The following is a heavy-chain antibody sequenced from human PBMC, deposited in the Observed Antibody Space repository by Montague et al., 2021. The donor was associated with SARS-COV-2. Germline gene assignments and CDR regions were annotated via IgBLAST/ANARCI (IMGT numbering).Heavy chain of an antibody. V-gene: IGHV3-74*01. Sequence: SLRLSCAASGFTFSSHWMHWVRQLPGKGLLWVSRINTDGTITNYADSVKGRFTISRDNAKNSMYLQMNSLRVEDTAVYYCVRATLYMDVWGEGTTVAVSS. J-gene: IGHJ6*03. CDR2: INTDGTIT. CDR1: GFTFSSHW. CDR3: VRATLYMDV.